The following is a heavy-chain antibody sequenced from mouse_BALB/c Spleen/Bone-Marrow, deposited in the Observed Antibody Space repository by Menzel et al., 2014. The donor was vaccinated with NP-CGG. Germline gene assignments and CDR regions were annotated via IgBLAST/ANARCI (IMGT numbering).Heavy chain of an antibody. CDR2: IDPANGNT. V-gene: IGHV14-3*02. CDR3: ARWEYYAMDY. D-gene: IGHD4-1*01. J-gene: IGHJ4*01. Sequence: VQLQQPGAELVKPGASVKLSCTASGSNIKDTYMHWVKQRPEQGLEWIGRIDPANGNTKYDPKFQGKATTTADTSSNTAYLQLSSLTSEDTAVYYCARWEYYAMDYWGQGTSVTVSS. CDR1: GSNIKDTY.